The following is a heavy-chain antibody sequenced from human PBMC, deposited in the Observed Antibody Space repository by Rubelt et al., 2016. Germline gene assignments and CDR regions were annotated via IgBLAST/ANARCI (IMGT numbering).Heavy chain of an antibody. CDR3: ASGGIAARRFDY. J-gene: IGHJ4*02. CDR1: GGTFSSYA. D-gene: IGHD6-6*01. Sequence: QVQLVQSGAEVKKPGSSVKVSCKASGGTFSSYAISWVRQAPGQGLEWMGRIIPILGIANYAQKCQGRVTITADKSTSTAYMERRGLRSDDTAVYYCASGGIAARRFDYWGQGTLVTVSS. CDR2: IIPILGIA. V-gene: IGHV1-69*04.